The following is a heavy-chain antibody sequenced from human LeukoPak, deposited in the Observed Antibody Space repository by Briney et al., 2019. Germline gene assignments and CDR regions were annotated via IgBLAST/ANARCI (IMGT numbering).Heavy chain of an antibody. V-gene: IGHV3-33*01. CDR3: ARDGLAVAGTFVY. Sequence: GGSLRLSCAASGFTFSSYDMHWVRQAPGKGLEWVAVIWYDGSNRYYADSVKGRFTISRDNSKNTLYLQMNSLRAEDTAVYYCARDGLAVAGTFVYWGQGTLVTVSS. CDR1: GFTFSSYD. CDR2: IWYDGSNR. J-gene: IGHJ4*02. D-gene: IGHD6-19*01.